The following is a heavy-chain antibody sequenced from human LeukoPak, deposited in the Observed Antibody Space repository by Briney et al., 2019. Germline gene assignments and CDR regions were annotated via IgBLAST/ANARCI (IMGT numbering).Heavy chain of an antibody. CDR3: AKDYCSGGSCYSVDYYYYGMDV. CDR1: GFTFSSYA. V-gene: IGHV3-23*01. D-gene: IGHD2-15*01. CDR2: ISGSGGST. J-gene: IGHJ6*02. Sequence: GGSLRLSCAASGFTFSSYAISWVRQAPGKGLEWVSAISGSGGSTYYADSVKGRFTISRDNAKNSLYLQMNSLRAEDTALYYCAKDYCSGGSCYSVDYYYYGMDVWGQGTTATVSS.